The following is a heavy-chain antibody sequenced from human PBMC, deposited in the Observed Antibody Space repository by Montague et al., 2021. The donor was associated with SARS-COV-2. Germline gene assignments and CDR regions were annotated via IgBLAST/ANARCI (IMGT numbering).Heavy chain of an antibody. J-gene: IGHJ6*03. CDR3: ARDRRDMAMAGRAYYYYYMDV. D-gene: IGHD6-19*01. V-gene: IGHV4-61*09. CDR1: GASISSANDY. CDR2: ISTSGSS. Sequence: TLSLTCSVSGASISSANDYWTWIRQPAGKGLEWIGHISTSGSSSYNPSLKSRVTIILDTSKQQFSLELTSVTAADTAVYYCARDRRDMAMAGRAYYYYYMDVWGKGTTVTVSS.